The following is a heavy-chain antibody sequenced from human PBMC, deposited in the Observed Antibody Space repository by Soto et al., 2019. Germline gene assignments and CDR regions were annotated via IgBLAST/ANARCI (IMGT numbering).Heavy chain of an antibody. CDR1: GFTFSSYS. CDR2: ISSSSSTI. Sequence: PGGSLRLSCAASGFTFSSYSMNWVRQAPGKGLEWVSYISSSSSTIYYADSVKGRFTISRDNAKNSLYLQMNSLRDEDTAVYYCARDGEGGYSYGPIYYYGMDVWGQGTTVTVSS. V-gene: IGHV3-48*02. J-gene: IGHJ6*02. D-gene: IGHD5-18*01. CDR3: ARDGEGGYSYGPIYYYGMDV.